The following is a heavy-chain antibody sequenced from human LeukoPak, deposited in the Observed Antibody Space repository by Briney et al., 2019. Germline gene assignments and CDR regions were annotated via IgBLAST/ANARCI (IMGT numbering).Heavy chain of an antibody. CDR1: GFTFGSYT. CDR3: ARDGDDWYFDL. CDR2: TSSIRSYI. Sequence: GGSLRLSCAASGFTFGSYTMNWVRQAPGKGLEWVSSTSSIRSYIYYADPVKGRFTISRDNAKNSLYLQMNSLRAEDTAVYYCARDGDDWYFDLWGRGTLVTVSS. J-gene: IGHJ2*01. V-gene: IGHV3-21*01. D-gene: IGHD2-21*01.